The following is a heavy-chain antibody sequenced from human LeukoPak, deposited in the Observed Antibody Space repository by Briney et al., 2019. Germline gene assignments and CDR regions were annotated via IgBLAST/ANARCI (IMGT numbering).Heavy chain of an antibody. CDR3: ARGDILTGSNDY. J-gene: IGHJ4*02. D-gene: IGHD3-9*01. V-gene: IGHV4-59*08. CDR1: GCSISSYY. Sequence: SETLSLTCTVSGCSISSYYWSWIRQPPGKGLEWIGDIYYSGSTNYNPSLKSRVTISVDTSKNQFSLKLSSVTAADTAVYYCARGDILTGSNDYWGQGTLVTVSS. CDR2: IYYSGST.